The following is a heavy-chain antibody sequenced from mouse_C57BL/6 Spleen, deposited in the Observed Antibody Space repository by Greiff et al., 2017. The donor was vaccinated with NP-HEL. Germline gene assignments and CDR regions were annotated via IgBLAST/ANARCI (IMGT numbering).Heavy chain of an antibody. Sequence: LQESGAELVRPGASVTLSCKASGYTFTDYEMHWVKQTPVHGLEWIGAIDPETGGTAYNQKFKGKAILTADKSSSTAYMELRSLTSEDSAVYYCTRCTTVVARPFAYWGQGTLVTVSA. CDR3: TRCTTVVARPFAY. CDR2: IDPETGGT. J-gene: IGHJ3*01. V-gene: IGHV1-15*01. D-gene: IGHD1-1*01. CDR1: GYTFTDYE.